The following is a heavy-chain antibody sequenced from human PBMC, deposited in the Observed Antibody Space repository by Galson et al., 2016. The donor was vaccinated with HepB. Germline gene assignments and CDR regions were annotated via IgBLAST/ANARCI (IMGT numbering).Heavy chain of an antibody. D-gene: IGHD6-13*01. CDR3: VRGPQQQVSD. J-gene: IGHJ4*02. CDR1: GGSFSSGGYY. V-gene: IGHV4-31*03. CDR2: IFYSGST. Sequence: TLSLTCTVSGGSFSSGGYYWSWIRQHPGKGLEWIGYIFYSGSTHYNPALNRRATISADTSKNQFSLKLRSVTVADAAIYYCVRGPQQQVSDWGQGTLVTVSS.